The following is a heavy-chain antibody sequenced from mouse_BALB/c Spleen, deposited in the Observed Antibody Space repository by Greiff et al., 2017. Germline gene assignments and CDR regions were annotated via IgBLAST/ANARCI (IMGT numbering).Heavy chain of an antibody. Sequence: EVHLVESGGGLVKPGGSLKLSCAASGFTFSSYAMSWVRQTPEKRLEWVATISSGGSYTYYPDSVKGRFTISRDNAKNTLYLQMSSLRSEDTAMYYCARRTYGNSAMDYWGQGTSVTVSS. CDR3: ARRTYGNSAMDY. V-gene: IGHV5-9-3*01. CDR1: GFTFSSYA. J-gene: IGHJ4*01. CDR2: ISSGGSYT. D-gene: IGHD2-10*02.